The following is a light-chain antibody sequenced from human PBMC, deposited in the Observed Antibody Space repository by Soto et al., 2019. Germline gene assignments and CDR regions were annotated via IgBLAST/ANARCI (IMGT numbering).Light chain of an antibody. J-gene: IGKJ1*01. CDR3: QQYNSWPRT. CDR2: GAS. V-gene: IGKV3-20*01. CDR1: QSVSSSY. Sequence: EIVLTPSPGTLSLSPGARSPLSGRASQSVSSSYLAWYQQKPGQAPRLLIYGASSRATGIPDRFSGSGSGTEFTLTLTSLQSEDVAVYYCQQYNSWPRTCGQRTKVE.